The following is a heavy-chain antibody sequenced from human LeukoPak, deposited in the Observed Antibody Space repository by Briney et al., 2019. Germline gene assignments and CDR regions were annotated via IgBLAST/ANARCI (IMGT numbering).Heavy chain of an antibody. Sequence: GGSLRLSCVVPGFSFGSYPMSWVRQAPGKGLEWVSVISETGDVTHYADSMKGRFTISRDNIKNTLNLQMNSLRAEDTAIYYCARNSSHYLGSSDYWGQGTPVTVSS. V-gene: IGHV3-23*01. D-gene: IGHD6-6*01. CDR1: GFSFGSYP. J-gene: IGHJ4*02. CDR3: ARNSSHYLGSSDY. CDR2: ISETGDVT.